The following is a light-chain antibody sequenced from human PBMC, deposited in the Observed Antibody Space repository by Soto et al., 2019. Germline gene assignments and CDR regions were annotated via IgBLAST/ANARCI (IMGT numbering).Light chain of an antibody. Sequence: QSALTQPRSVSGSPGQSVTISCTGTSSDVGGYNYVSWYQQHPGEAPKLMIYDVSKRPSGVPDRFSGSKSGNTASLTISGLQAEDEADYYCCSYAGSPYVFGTGTQLTVL. CDR2: DVS. V-gene: IGLV2-11*01. CDR1: SSDVGGYNY. CDR3: CSYAGSPYV. J-gene: IGLJ1*01.